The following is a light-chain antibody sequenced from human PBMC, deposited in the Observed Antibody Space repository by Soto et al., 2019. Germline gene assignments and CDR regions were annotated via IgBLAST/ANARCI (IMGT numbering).Light chain of an antibody. CDR3: SPYTPSDTWV. V-gene: IGLV2-14*01. Sequence: QSALTQPASVSGSPGQSITLSCTGTSSDVGFYDYASWYQHHPAKAPKLMIDEVTHRPSGVSSRFSGSKSGDTASLTISGLQPADEAHYYCSPYTPSDTWVFGGGTKLTVL. CDR2: EVT. CDR1: SSDVGFYDY. J-gene: IGLJ3*02.